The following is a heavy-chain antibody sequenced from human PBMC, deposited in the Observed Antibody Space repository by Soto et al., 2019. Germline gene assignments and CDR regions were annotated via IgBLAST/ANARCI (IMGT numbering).Heavy chain of an antibody. CDR2: INAGNGNT. J-gene: IGHJ4*02. V-gene: IGHV1-3*01. CDR1: GYTFTSYA. D-gene: IGHD6-19*01. Sequence: ASVKVSCKASGYTFTSYAMHWVRQAPGQRLERMGWINAGNGNTKYSQKFQGRVTITRDTSASTAYMELSSLRSEDTAVYYCARDYSIAVAGYHLGYWGQGTLVTVSS. CDR3: ARDYSIAVAGYHLGY.